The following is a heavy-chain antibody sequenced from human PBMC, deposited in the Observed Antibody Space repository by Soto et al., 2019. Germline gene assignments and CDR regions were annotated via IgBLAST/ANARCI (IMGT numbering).Heavy chain of an antibody. CDR3: ATVTWSGDYRL. Sequence: VQLLESGGTLVQPGGSLRVSYAASESTFNSYDMSWVRQAPGKGLEWVSTITRGDGTTYYADSVKGRFTISRDNSKNTVYLQMNSLRAEDTAVYYCATVTWSGDYRLWGQGTLVTVSS. CDR1: ESTFNSYD. V-gene: IGHV3-23*01. J-gene: IGHJ4*02. CDR2: ITRGDGTT. D-gene: IGHD3-10*01.